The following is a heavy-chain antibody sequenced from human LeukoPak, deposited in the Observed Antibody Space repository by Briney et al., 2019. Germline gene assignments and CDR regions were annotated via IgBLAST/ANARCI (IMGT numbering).Heavy chain of an antibody. D-gene: IGHD2-2*01. J-gene: IGHJ5*02. CDR3: ARAPPKYCSSTSCSFDP. CDR2: INHSGST. V-gene: IGHV4-34*01. CDR1: GGSFSGYY. Sequence: SETLSLTCAVYGGSFSGYYWSWIRQPPGKGLVWIGEINHSGSTNYNPSLKSRVTISVDTSKNRFSLKLSSVTAADTAVYYCARAPPKYCSSTSCSFDPWGQGTLVTVSS.